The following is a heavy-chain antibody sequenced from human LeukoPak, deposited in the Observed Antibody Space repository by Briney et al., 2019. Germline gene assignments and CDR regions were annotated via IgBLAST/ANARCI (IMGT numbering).Heavy chain of an antibody. CDR1: GFTVSSNY. CDR3: ARSGYYIYYFDY. D-gene: IGHD3-22*01. Sequence: GRCLRLSCAASGFTVSSNYMSWVRPAPGKGLEWVSVIYSGGSTYYADSVKGRFTISRDNSKNTLYLQMNGLRAEDTAVYYCARSGYYIYYFDYWGQGTLVTVSS. J-gene: IGHJ4*02. V-gene: IGHV3-53*01. CDR2: IYSGGST.